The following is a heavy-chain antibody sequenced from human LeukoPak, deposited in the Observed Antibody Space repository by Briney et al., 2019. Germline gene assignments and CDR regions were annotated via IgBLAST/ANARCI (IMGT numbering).Heavy chain of an antibody. CDR1: GYSFTNYW. CDR3: ARSSEEYSSSSGSDY. D-gene: IGHD6-6*01. V-gene: IGHV5-51*01. Sequence: GESLKISCKGSGYSFTNYWIGWVRQMPGKGLEWMGNIYPGDSDTRYSPSFQGQVTISADKSISTAYLQWSSLKASDTAMYYCARSSEEYSSSSGSDYWGQGTLVTVSS. CDR2: IYPGDSDT. J-gene: IGHJ4*02.